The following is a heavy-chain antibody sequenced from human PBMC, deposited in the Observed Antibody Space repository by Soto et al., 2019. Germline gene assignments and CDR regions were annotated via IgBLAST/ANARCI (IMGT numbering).Heavy chain of an antibody. D-gene: IGHD6-13*01. CDR3: ARDLGIAAAGYPGTSFDY. V-gene: IGHV1-69*01. J-gene: IGHJ4*02. Sequence: QVQLVQSGAEVKKPGSSVKVSCKASGGTFSSYAISWVRQAPGQGLEWMGGIIPIFGTANYAQKFQGRVTITADESTSTAYMELSSLRSEDTAVYYCARDLGIAAAGYPGTSFDYWGQGTLVTVSS. CDR1: GGTFSSYA. CDR2: IIPIFGTA.